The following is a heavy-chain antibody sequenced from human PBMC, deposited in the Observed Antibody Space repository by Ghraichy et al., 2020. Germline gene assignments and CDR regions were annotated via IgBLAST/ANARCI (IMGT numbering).Heavy chain of an antibody. J-gene: IGHJ5*01. Sequence: SETLSLTCAVSSDSISSSNWWTWVRQSPGKGLEWIGEIYHSGSTNYNPSLKSRVTISVDKSKNHFSLELTSVTAADTALYYCALVRGGCSSTNCYIASWGQGTLVTVSS. V-gene: IGHV4-4*02. D-gene: IGHD2-2*02. CDR1: SDSISSSNW. CDR2: IYHSGST. CDR3: ALVRGGCSSTNCYIAS.